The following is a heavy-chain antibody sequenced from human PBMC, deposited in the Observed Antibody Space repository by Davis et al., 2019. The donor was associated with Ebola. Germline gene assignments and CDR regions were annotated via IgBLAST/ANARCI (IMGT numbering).Heavy chain of an antibody. V-gene: IGHV3-7*01. J-gene: IGHJ5*02. CDR3: ARVTMVQGALFDP. D-gene: IGHD3-10*01. CDR1: GFTFSSYA. Sequence: PGGSLRLSCAASGFTFSSYAMSWVRQAPGKGLEWVANIKQDGSEKYYVDSVKGRFTISRDNAKNSLYLQMNSLRAEDTAVYYCARVTMVQGALFDPWGQGTLVTVSS. CDR2: IKQDGSEK.